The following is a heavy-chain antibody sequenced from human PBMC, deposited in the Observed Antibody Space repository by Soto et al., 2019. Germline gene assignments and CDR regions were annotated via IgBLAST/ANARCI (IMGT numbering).Heavy chain of an antibody. D-gene: IGHD1-26*01. V-gene: IGHV1-69*01. CDR3: ATGEWELGNL. J-gene: IGHJ4*02. Sequence: QVQLVQSGAEVKKPGSSVKVSCKASGGSFSNDPISWVRQAPGQGLEWRGGIIPVIGKPEYAQKYQGRVTTAADESTSTSYKEPTILVSAEEGMYYWATGEWELGNLWSQGRVLTVSS. CDR2: IIPVIGKP. CDR1: GGSFSNDP.